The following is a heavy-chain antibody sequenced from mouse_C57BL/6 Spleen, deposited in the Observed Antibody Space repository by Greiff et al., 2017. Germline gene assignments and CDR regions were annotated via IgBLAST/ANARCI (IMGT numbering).Heavy chain of an antibody. Sequence: QVQLQQPGAELVKPGASVKMSCKASGYTFTSYWITWVKQRPGQGLEWIGDIYPGSGSTNYNEKFKSRATLTVDTSSSTAYMQLSSLTSEDSAVYYCARRTTVVAPDWYFDVWGTGTTVTVSS. V-gene: IGHV1-55*01. CDR3: ARRTTVVAPDWYFDV. CDR1: GYTFTSYW. D-gene: IGHD1-1*01. CDR2: IYPGSGST. J-gene: IGHJ1*03.